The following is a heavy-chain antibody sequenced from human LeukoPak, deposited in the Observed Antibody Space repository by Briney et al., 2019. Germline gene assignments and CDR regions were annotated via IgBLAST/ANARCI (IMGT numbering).Heavy chain of an antibody. CDR1: GGSVISSSDL. V-gene: IGHV4-39*07. CDR3: ARAPDTAIPYYYMDV. Sequence: SETLSLTCTVSGGSVISSSDLWVWIRQPPGKGPEWIGEIHHSGKTNYNPSLKSRVNISLDKSKNHFSLRVNSVVAADTAIYYCARAPDTAIPYYYMDVWGKGTTVTVSS. CDR2: IHHSGKT. D-gene: IGHD5-18*01. J-gene: IGHJ6*03.